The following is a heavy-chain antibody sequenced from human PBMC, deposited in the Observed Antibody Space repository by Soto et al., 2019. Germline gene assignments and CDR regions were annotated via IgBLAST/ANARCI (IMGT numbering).Heavy chain of an antibody. CDR2: ISGSGGST. CDR3: AKDVGTIFGVVSRPYYFDY. Sequence: PGGSLRLSCAASGFTFSSYAMSWVRQAPGKGLEWVSAISGSGGSTYYADSVKGRFTISRDNSKNTLYLQMNSLRAEDTAVYYCAKDVGTIFGVVSRPYYFDYWGQGTLGTVSS. CDR1: GFTFSSYA. J-gene: IGHJ4*02. V-gene: IGHV3-23*01. D-gene: IGHD3-3*01.